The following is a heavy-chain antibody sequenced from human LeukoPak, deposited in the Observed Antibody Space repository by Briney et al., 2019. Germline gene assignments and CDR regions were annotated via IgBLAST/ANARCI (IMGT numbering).Heavy chain of an antibody. CDR3: ARRVTDTYYYYYYIDV. CDR2: INHSGST. J-gene: IGHJ6*03. D-gene: IGHD3-9*01. CDR1: GGSFSGYY. V-gene: IGHV4-34*01. Sequence: SETLSLTCAGYGGSFSGYYWSWIRQPPGKGLEWIGEINHSGSTNYNPSLKSRVTISVDTSKNQFSLKLSSVTAAGTAVYYRARRVTDTYYYYYYIDVWGKGATVTVSS.